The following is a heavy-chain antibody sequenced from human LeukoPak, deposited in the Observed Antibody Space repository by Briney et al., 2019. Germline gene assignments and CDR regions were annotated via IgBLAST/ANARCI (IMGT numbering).Heavy chain of an antibody. J-gene: IGHJ6*02. CDR2: IIPIFGTA. D-gene: IGHD4-17*01. V-gene: IGHV1-69*01. CDR1: GGTFSSYA. CDR3: ARARRPVTVTIYGMDV. Sequence: SVKVSCKASGGTFSSYAISWVRQAPGQGLEWMGGIIPIFGTANYAQKFQGRVTITADESTSTAYMELSSLRSEDTAVYYCARARRPVTVTIYGMDVWGQGTTVTVSS.